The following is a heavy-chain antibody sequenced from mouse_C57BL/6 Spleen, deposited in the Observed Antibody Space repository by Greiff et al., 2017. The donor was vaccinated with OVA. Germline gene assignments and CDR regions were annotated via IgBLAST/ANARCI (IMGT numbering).Heavy chain of an antibody. Sequence: EVKLVESGGGLVKPGGSLKLSCAASGFTFSSYAMSWVRQTPEKRLEWVATISAGGSYTYYPDNVKGRFTISRDNAKNNLYLQMSHLKSEDTAMYYCARDITTVVGYFDVWGKGTTVTVSS. J-gene: IGHJ1*03. CDR2: ISAGGSYT. CDR1: GFTFSSYA. CDR3: ARDITTVVGYFDV. D-gene: IGHD1-1*01. V-gene: IGHV5-4*01.